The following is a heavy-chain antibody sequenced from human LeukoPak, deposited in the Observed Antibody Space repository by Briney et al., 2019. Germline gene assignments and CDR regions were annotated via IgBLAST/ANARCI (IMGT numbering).Heavy chain of an antibody. D-gene: IGHD3-10*01. J-gene: IGHJ4*02. V-gene: IGHV3-21*01. CDR1: GFSFSSYS. CDR3: ASGIMVRGVIMTFDY. Sequence: GGSLRLSCAASGFSFSSYSMNWVRQAPGKGLEWVSSISSTSSYIYYADSVKGRFTISRDNAKNSLYLQMNSLRAEDTAVYYCASGIMVRGVIMTFDYWGQGTLVTVSS. CDR2: ISSTSSYI.